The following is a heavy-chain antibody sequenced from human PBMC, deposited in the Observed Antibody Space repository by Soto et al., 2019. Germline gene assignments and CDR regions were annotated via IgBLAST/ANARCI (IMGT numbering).Heavy chain of an antibody. J-gene: IGHJ4*02. CDR2: ISAYNGNT. CDR3: ARDSRIAVAGAYDY. V-gene: IGHV1-18*04. Sequence: ASVKVSCKASGYTFTSYGISWVRQAPGQGLEWMGWISAYNGNTNYAQKLQGRVTMTTDTSTSTAYMELRSLRSDDTAVYYCARDSRIAVAGAYDYWGQGXLVTVYS. D-gene: IGHD6-19*01. CDR1: GYTFTSYG.